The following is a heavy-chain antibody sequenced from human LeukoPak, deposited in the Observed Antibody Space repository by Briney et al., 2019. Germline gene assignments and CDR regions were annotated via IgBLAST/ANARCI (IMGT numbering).Heavy chain of an antibody. J-gene: IGHJ5*02. CDR1: GGTFSSYA. CDR3: AREMLYNWNWGGWLDP. D-gene: IGHD1-7*01. V-gene: IGHV1-69*05. Sequence: SVKVSCKASGGTFSSYAISWVRQAPGQGLEWMGGIIPIFGTANYAQKFQGRVTITTDESTSTAYMELSSLRSEDTAVYYCAREMLYNWNWGGWLDPWGQGTLVTVSS. CDR2: IIPIFGTA.